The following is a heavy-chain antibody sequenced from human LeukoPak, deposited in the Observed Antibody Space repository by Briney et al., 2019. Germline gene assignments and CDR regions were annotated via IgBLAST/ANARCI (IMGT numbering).Heavy chain of an antibody. V-gene: IGHV1-2*02. CDR1: GYTFTGYY. Sequence: ASVKVSCKASGYTFTGYYMHWVRQAPGQGLEWMGWINPNSGGTNYAQKFQGRVTMTRDTSISTAYMELSRLRSDDTAVYYCARNYYDILTGYYRGDWFDPWGQGTPVTVSS. J-gene: IGHJ5*02. CDR2: INPNSGGT. CDR3: ARNYYDILTGYYRGDWFDP. D-gene: IGHD3-9*01.